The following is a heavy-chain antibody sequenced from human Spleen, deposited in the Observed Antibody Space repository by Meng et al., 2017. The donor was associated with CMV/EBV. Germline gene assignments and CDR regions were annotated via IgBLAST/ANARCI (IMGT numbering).Heavy chain of an antibody. CDR3: ARAATEEWFDP. J-gene: IGHJ5*02. CDR2: INPSGGST. V-gene: IGHV1-46*01. Sequence: ALVKVSCKASGYTFTSYYMHWVRQAPGQGLEWMGIINPSGGSTSYAQKFQGRVTMTRDTSTSTVYMELSSLRSEDTAVYYCARAATEEWFDPWGQGTLVTVSS. CDR1: GYTFTSYY.